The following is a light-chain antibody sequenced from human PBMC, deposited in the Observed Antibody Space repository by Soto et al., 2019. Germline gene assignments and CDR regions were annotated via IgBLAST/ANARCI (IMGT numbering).Light chain of an antibody. CDR1: QGISSY. CDR3: QQYYSYPQT. Sequence: AIRMTQSPSSLSASTGDRVTITCRASQGISSYLAWYQQKPGKAPKLLIYAASTLQSGVPSRFSASGSGTDFTRTISCLQSKDFATYYCQQYYSYPQTFGQGTKVDIK. V-gene: IGKV1-8*01. J-gene: IGKJ1*01. CDR2: AAS.